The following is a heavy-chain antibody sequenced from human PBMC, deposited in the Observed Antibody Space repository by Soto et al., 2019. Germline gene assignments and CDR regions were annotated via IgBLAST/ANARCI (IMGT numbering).Heavy chain of an antibody. D-gene: IGHD6-19*01. J-gene: IGHJ5*02. CDR3: ARAPYSSLSVGWFDP. V-gene: IGHV4-31*03. Sequence: SETLSLTCCVSDGSISSPDYYWNWIRQSPGKGLEWIGYVYYGGTTYYKSSLKSRIFMSLDTSKRQLSLRLSSVTAADTAVYYCARAPYSSLSVGWFDPWGQGIPVTVSS. CDR1: DGSISSPDYY. CDR2: VYYGGTT.